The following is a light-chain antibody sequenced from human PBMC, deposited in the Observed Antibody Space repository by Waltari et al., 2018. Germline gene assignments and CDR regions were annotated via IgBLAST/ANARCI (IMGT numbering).Light chain of an antibody. CDR2: EVS. V-gene: IGLV2-14*01. CDR3: SSYSSISTVI. CDR1: SSDIGGYHP. Sequence: QSALTQPASVSGSPGQSITISCPGTSSDIGGYHPVSWYQQHPGKAPKLMIYEVSYRPSGVSPRFSGSKSGNTASLTISGLQAEDEADYYCSSYSSISTVIFAAGTKLTVL. J-gene: IGLJ2*01.